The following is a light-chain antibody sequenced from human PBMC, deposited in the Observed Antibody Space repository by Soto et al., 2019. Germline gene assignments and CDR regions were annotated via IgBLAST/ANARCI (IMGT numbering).Light chain of an antibody. Sequence: EIVMTQSPATLSVSPGERATLSCRASQSVSSNVAWYQQKPGQATRLLIYGASTRATGIPARFSGSGSGTEVSLPTSSLQSADFAVYYGQQYNNWPPITLGPGTKVDIK. CDR3: QQYNNWPPIT. J-gene: IGKJ3*01. CDR2: GAS. CDR1: QSVSSN. V-gene: IGKV3-15*01.